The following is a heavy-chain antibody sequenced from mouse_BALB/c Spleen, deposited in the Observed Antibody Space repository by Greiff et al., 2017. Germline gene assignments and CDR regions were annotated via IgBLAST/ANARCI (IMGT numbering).Heavy chain of an antibody. Sequence: EVQLQQSGPELVKPGASVKIPCKASGYTFTDYNMDWVKQSHGKSLEWIGDIIPNNGGTIYNQKFKGKATLTVDKSSRTAYMEIRSLTSEDTAVYYCASEYGNYMGFAYWGQGTLVTVSA. CDR1: GYTFTDYN. D-gene: IGHD2-10*02. CDR3: ASEYGNYMGFAY. J-gene: IGHJ3*01. V-gene: IGHV1-18*01. CDR2: IIPNNGGT.